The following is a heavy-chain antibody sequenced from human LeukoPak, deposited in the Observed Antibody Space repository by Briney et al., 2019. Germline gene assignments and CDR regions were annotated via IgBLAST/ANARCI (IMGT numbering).Heavy chain of an antibody. Sequence: GGFLRLSCAASGFTFRTYWMTWVRQAPGKGLEWVTSINQDGSGKYYVDSVRGRFTISRDNAKKSLYLEMNSLRVEDTAVYYCARDSVFGVDYWGQGTLVIVSS. J-gene: IGHJ4*02. CDR2: INQDGSGK. V-gene: IGHV3-7*01. CDR1: GFTFRTYW. D-gene: IGHD3-10*01. CDR3: ARDSVFGVDY.